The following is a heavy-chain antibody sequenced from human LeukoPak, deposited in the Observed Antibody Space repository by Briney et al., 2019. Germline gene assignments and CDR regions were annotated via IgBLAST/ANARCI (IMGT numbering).Heavy chain of an antibody. J-gene: IGHJ4*02. V-gene: IGHV3-48*01. CDR2: IGGSSNTI. Sequence: PGGSLRLSCAASGFTFSTYIMNWVRQAPGKGLEWVSHIGGSSNTIYYADSVKGRFTISRDNAKNSLYLQMTSLRAEDTAVYYCVRPNSGRYWGYFEYWGQGTLVTVSS. CDR3: VRPNSGRYWGYFEY. D-gene: IGHD1-26*01. CDR1: GFTFSTYI.